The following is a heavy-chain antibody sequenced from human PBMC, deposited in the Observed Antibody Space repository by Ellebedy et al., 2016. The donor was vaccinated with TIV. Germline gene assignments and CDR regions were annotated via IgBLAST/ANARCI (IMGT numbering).Heavy chain of an antibody. J-gene: IGHJ5*02. D-gene: IGHD3-22*01. CDR1: GYTFTSYD. V-gene: IGHV1-8*01. CDR3: VVMAST. Sequence: AASVKVSCKASGYTFTSYDINWVRQASGHGLEWMAWLTPKSGNTGYAQRFQGRVTLTRDISISTAYMDRSSLRSEDTAVYYCVVMASTWGQGTLVTVSS. CDR2: LTPKSGNT.